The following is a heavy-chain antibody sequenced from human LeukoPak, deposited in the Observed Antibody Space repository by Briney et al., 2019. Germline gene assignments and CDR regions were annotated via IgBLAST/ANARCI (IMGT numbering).Heavy chain of an antibody. CDR1: GLTFSSYS. J-gene: IGHJ3*02. D-gene: IGHD5-24*01. Sequence: PGGSLRLSCAASGLTFSSYSMNWVRQAPGKGLEWVSSISSSSSYIYYADSVKGRFTISRDNAKNSLYLQMNSLRAEDTAVYYCVREMLRDGAFDIWGQGTMVTVSS. CDR3: VREMLRDGAFDI. CDR2: ISSSSSYI. V-gene: IGHV3-21*01.